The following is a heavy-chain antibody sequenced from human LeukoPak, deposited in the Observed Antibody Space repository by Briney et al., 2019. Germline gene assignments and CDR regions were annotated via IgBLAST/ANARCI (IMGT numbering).Heavy chain of an antibody. CDR3: ARAFPGDYDSSGYYYWQH. D-gene: IGHD3-22*01. CDR2: IIPILGIA. CDR1: GGTFSSYA. V-gene: IGHV1-69*04. Sequence: SVKVSCKASGGTFSSYAVSWVRQAPGQGLEWMGRIIPILGIANYAQKFQGRVTITADKSTSTAYMELSSLRSEDTAVYYCARAFPGDYDSSGYYYWQHWGQGTLVTVSS. J-gene: IGHJ1*01.